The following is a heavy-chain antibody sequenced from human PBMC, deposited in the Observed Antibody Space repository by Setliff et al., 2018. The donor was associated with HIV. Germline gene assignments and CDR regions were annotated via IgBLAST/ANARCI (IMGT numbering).Heavy chain of an antibody. CDR3: ARGRTTVTNLDY. Sequence: PSETLSLTCTVSGGSISSYYWSWIRQPPGKGLEWIGYIYYSGSTNYNPSLKSRVTISVDTSKNQFSLKLSSVTAADTAVYYCARGRTTVTNLDYWGQGILVTVSS. J-gene: IGHJ4*02. V-gene: IGHV4-59*01. CDR1: GGSISSYY. CDR2: IYYSGST. D-gene: IGHD4-17*01.